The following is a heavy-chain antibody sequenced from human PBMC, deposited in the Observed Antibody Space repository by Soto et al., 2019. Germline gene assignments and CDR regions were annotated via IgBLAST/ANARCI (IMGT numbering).Heavy chain of an antibody. V-gene: IGHV4-31*03. CDR3: ARDIAVAGTHHSYYGMDV. D-gene: IGHD6-19*01. CDR1: GGSISSGGYY. Sequence: QVQLQESGPGLVKPSQTLSLTCTVSGGSISSGGYYWSWIRQHPGKGLEWIGYIYYSGSTYYNPSLKSRVTISGDTAKNQFSLKLSSVTAADTAVYYCARDIAVAGTHHSYYGMDVWGQGTTVTVSS. J-gene: IGHJ6*02. CDR2: IYYSGST.